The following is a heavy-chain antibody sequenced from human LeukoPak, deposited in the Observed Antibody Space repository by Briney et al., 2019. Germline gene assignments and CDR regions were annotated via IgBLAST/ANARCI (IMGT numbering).Heavy chain of an antibody. CDR1: GFTFDDYA. CDR3: AKEQDYYDSSGYYSPIDY. Sequence: GGSLRLSWAASGFTFDDYAMHWVRQAPGKGLEWVSLISGDGGSTYYADSVKGRFTISRDNSKNSLYLQMNSLRTEDTALYYCAKEQDYYDSSGYYSPIDYWGQGTLVTVSS. D-gene: IGHD3-22*01. V-gene: IGHV3-43*02. J-gene: IGHJ4*02. CDR2: ISGDGGST.